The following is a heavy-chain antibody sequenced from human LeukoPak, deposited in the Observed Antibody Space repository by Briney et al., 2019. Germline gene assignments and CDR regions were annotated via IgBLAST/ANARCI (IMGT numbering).Heavy chain of an antibody. D-gene: IGHD3-10*01. CDR2: ISAYNGNT. V-gene: IGHV1-18*01. J-gene: IGHJ5*02. CDR3: ARVTTRRMVRGSIWP. Sequence: ASVKVSCKASGYTFASYGISWVRQAPGQGLEWMGWISAYNGNTNYAQKVQGRVTMTTDTSTSTAYMELRSLRSDDTAVYYCARVTTRRMVRGSIWPWGQGTLVTVSS. CDR1: GYTFASYG.